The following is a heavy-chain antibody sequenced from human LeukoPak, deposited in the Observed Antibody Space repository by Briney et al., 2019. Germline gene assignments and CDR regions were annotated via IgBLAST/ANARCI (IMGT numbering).Heavy chain of an antibody. CDR3: AKDRSTVTTIGMNY. CDR1: GFTFSSYG. CDR2: ISYDGSNK. J-gene: IGHJ4*02. D-gene: IGHD4-11*01. V-gene: IGHV3-30*18. Sequence: GGSLRLSCAASGFTFSSYGMHWVRQAPGKGLEWVAVISYDGSNKYYADSVKGRFTISRDNSKNTLYLQMNSLRAEDTAVYYCAKDRSTVTTIGMNYWGQGTLVTVSS.